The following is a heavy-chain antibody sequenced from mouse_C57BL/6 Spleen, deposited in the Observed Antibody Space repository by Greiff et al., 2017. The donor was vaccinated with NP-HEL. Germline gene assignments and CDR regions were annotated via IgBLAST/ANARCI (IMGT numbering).Heavy chain of an antibody. CDR3: TRGFAY. CDR2: IDPETGGT. J-gene: IGHJ3*01. V-gene: IGHV1-15*01. CDR1: GYTFTDYE. Sequence: QGQLQKSGAERGRRGSSVRLSCKASGYTFTDYEMHWVKQTPVHGLEWIGAIDPETGGTAYNQKFKGKAILTADKSSSTAYMELRSLTSEDSAVYYCTRGFAYWGQGTLVTVSA.